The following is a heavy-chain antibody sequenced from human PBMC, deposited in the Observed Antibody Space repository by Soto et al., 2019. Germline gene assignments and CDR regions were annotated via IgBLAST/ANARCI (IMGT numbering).Heavy chain of an antibody. CDR1: GFSLSTSGVG. CDR2: IYWDDDK. V-gene: IGHV2-5*02. CDR3: AHRRSYDFCSGHAQNWYFDL. J-gene: IGHJ2*01. Sequence: QITLKESGPTLVKPTQTLTLTCTFSGFSLSTSGVGVGWIRQPPGKALEWLALIYWDDDKRYSPSLKSRLTITKDNSKNQVVLTMTNMDPVDTATYYCAHRRSYDFCSGHAQNWYFDLWGRGTLVTVSS. D-gene: IGHD3-3*01.